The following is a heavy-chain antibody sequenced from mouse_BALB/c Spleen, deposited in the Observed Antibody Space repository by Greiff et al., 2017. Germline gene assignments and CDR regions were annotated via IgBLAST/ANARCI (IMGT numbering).Heavy chain of an antibody. V-gene: IGHV5-6-5*01. D-gene: IGHD2-1*01. J-gene: IGHJ4*01. Sequence: EVKLMESGGGLVKPGGSLKLSCAASGFTFSSYAMSWVRQTPEKRLEWVASISSGGSTYYPDSVKGRFTISRDNARNILYLQMSSLRSEDTAMYYCARDYGNYYYYAMDYWGQGTSVTVSS. CDR2: ISSGGST. CDR3: ARDYGNYYYYAMDY. CDR1: GFTFSSYA.